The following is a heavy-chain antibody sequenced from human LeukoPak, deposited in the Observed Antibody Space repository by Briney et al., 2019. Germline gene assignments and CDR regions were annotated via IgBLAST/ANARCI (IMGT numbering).Heavy chain of an antibody. CDR3: ARAVPGSSWYFDY. CDR2: IYYSGST. D-gene: IGHD6-13*01. J-gene: IGHJ4*02. V-gene: IGHV4-31*03. CDR1: GGSISSGGYY. Sequence: SETLSLTCTVSGGSISSGGYYWSWIRQHPGKGLEWIGYIYYSGSTYYNPSLKSRVIISVDTSKNQFSLKLSSVTAADTAVYYCARAVPGSSWYFDYWGQGTLVTVSS.